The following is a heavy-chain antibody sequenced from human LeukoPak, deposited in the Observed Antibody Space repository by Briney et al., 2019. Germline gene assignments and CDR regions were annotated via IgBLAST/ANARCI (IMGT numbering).Heavy chain of an antibody. CDR2: ISSSSPI. J-gene: IGHJ4*02. D-gene: IGHD5-12*01. CDR3: ARGGFKKPFDY. V-gene: IGHV3-48*02. CDR1: GFTFSSYS. Sequence: GGSLRLSCAASGFTFSSYSMNWVRQAPGKGLAWVSYISSSSPIYYADSVKGRFTISRDNAKNSLYLQMNSLRDEDTAVYYCARGGFKKPFDYWGQGTLVTVSS.